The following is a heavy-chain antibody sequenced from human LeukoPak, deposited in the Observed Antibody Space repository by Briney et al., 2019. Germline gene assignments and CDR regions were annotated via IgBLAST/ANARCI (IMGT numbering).Heavy chain of an antibody. V-gene: IGHV4-30-4*08. D-gene: IGHD6-19*01. Sequence: PSQTLSLTCTVSGGSISSGDYYWSWIRQPPGKGLEWIGYIYYSGSTYYNPSLKSRVTISVDTSKNQFSLKLSSVTAADTAVYYCASQGIAVAGRDYWGQGTVVTVSS. CDR3: ASQGIAVAGRDY. CDR1: GGSISSGDYY. J-gene: IGHJ4*02. CDR2: IYYSGST.